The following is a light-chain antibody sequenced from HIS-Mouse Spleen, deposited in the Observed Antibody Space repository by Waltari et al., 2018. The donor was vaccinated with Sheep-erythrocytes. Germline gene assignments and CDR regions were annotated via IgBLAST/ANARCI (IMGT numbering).Light chain of an antibody. CDR3: CSYAGSYNHV. Sequence: QSALTQPRSVSGSPGQSVTISCTVTSSDVCCYNSASWYQQHPGKAPKLMIYDVSKRPSGVPDRFSGSKSGNTASLTISGLQAEDEADYYCCSYAGSYNHVFATGTKVTVL. V-gene: IGLV2-11*01. J-gene: IGLJ1*01. CDR1: SSDVCCYNS. CDR2: DVS.